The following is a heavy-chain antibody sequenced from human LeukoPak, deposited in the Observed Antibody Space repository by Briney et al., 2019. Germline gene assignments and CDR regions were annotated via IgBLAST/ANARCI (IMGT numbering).Heavy chain of an antibody. J-gene: IGHJ4*02. CDR1: GYTFTGYY. CDR3: ARVPTLLYSSSWYGDY. Sequence: GASVKVSCKASGYTFTGYYMHWVRQAPGQGLEWMGWISAYNGNTNYAQKLQGRVTMTTDTSTSTAYMELRSLRSDDTAVYYCARVPTLLYSSSWYGDYWGQGTLVTVSS. V-gene: IGHV1-18*04. D-gene: IGHD6-13*01. CDR2: ISAYNGNT.